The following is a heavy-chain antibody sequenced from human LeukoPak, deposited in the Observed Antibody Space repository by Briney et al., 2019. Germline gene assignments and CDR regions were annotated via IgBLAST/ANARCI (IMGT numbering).Heavy chain of an antibody. CDR2: TYYRSKWYH. V-gene: IGHV6-1*01. D-gene: IGHD4-23*01. CDR3: ARGGGGKFDY. Sequence: SQILSLTCVISGDSVSSNSTAWNWIRQSPSRGLEWLGRTYYRSKWYHDYAVSVKSRITINPDTSKNQFSLQVNSVTPEDTAVYYCARGGGGKFDYWGQGTLVTVSS. J-gene: IGHJ4*02. CDR1: GDSVSSNSTA.